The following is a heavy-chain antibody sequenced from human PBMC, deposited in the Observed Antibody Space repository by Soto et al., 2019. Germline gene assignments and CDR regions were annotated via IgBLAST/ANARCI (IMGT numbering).Heavy chain of an antibody. J-gene: IGHJ4*02. V-gene: IGHV1-18*01. CDR2: ISGYNGNT. CDR1: GYTFTNYG. CDR3: ARDYPGYCSSTSCYTFDY. D-gene: IGHD2-2*02. Sequence: ASVKVSCKASGYTFTNYGISWVRQAPGQGPEWMGWISGYNGNTNHVQKYQGRVTMTTDTSTSTAYMELRSLRSDDTAVYYCARDYPGYCSSTSCYTFDYWGQGTLVTVSS.